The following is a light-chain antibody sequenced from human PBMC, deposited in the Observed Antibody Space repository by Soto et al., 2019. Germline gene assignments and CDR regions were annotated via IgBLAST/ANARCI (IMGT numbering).Light chain of an antibody. CDR2: EVS. Sequence: QSALTQPASVSGAPGQSITISCTGTSNDVGGYNYVSWFQQHPGKAPKLMIYEVSNRPSGVSNRFSGSKSGDTASLTISGLQAEDEADYYCSSDTTTSTWVFGGGTKVTVL. J-gene: IGLJ3*02. CDR3: SSDTTTSTWV. CDR1: SNDVGGYNY. V-gene: IGLV2-14*01.